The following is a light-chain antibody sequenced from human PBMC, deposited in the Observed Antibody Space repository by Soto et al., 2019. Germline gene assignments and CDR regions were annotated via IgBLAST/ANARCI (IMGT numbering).Light chain of an antibody. CDR2: SIS. J-gene: IGKJ2*01. CDR1: QGVMNY. V-gene: IGKV1-9*01. Sequence: IQVTQSPSVLSASVGDRVTITCRTSQGVMNYLAWYQQKSGKAPRLLIYSISTLQTGVPSRFSGSGSETDFTLTISSLQPEYFATYFCQQLYTSPHTFGLGTQLQI. CDR3: QQLYTSPHT.